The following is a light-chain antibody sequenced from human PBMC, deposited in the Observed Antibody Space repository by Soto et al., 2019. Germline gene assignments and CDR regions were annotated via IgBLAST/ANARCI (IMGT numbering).Light chain of an antibody. CDR1: SSDVGGYNY. Sequence: QSVLTQPASVSGSPGQSITISCTGTSSDVGGYNYVSWYQQHPGKAPKLVIYDVSNRPSGVSNRFSGSKSGNTASLTISGLQAEDEADYYCSSYTSSSTHVVFGGGTKVPVL. CDR2: DVS. J-gene: IGLJ2*01. V-gene: IGLV2-14*01. CDR3: SSYTSSSTHVV.